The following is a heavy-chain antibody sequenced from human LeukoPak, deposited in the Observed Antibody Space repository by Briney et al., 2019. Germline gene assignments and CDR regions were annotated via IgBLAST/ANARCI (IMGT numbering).Heavy chain of an antibody. CDR3: ARRRSTSRKDFDY. D-gene: IGHD3-3*01. CDR2: IYHSGST. Sequence: SETLSLTCAVSGYSISSGYYWGWIRQPPGKGLEWIGSIYHSGSTYYNPSLKSRVTISVDTPKNQFSLKLSSVTAADTAVYYCARRRSTSRKDFDYWGQGTLVTVSS. V-gene: IGHV4-38-2*01. CDR1: GYSISSGYY. J-gene: IGHJ4*02.